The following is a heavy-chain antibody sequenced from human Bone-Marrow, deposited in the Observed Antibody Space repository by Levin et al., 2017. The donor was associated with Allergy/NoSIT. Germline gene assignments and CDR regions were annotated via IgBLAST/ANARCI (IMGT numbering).Heavy chain of an antibody. D-gene: IGHD2-2*01. CDR1: GGTFGSYV. CDR3: ATDVGYCSSTTCYDH. V-gene: IGHV1-69*13. CDR2: IIPVFNLA. Sequence: VASVKVSCKASGGTFGSYVINWVRQAPGQGLEWMGGIIPVFNLAKYAQKFQARVTITADESTTTGYMELTSLTSEDTAVYFCATDVGYCSSTTCYDHWGQGTLVTVAS. J-gene: IGHJ4*02.